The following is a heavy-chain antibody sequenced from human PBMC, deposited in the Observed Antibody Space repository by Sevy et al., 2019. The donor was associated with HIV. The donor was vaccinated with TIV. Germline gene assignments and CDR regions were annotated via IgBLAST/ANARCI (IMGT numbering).Heavy chain of an antibody. Sequence: GGSLRLSCAASGFTFSIYPMHWVRQAPGKGLEWVALISYYGSNKYFAGSVRGRFTISRDNSKNTLYVQMNSLRAEDTAVYYCAKAVRGPTEDWYFDLWGRGTLVTVSS. CDR3: AKAVRGPTEDWYFDL. J-gene: IGHJ2*01. CDR2: ISYYGSNK. CDR1: GFTFSIYP. D-gene: IGHD4-17*01. V-gene: IGHV3-30-3*01.